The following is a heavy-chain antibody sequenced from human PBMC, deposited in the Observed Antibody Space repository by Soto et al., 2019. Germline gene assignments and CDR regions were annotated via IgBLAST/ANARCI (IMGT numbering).Heavy chain of an antibody. D-gene: IGHD2-2*01. CDR3: AGTSCSSTTCPTTY. V-gene: IGHV1-2*02. CDR1: GYTFTGYY. J-gene: IGHJ4*02. CDR2: INPHSGGT. Sequence: ASVKVSCKTSGYTFTGYYIYWVRQAPGQGLEWMGWINPHSGGTDSSQKFQGRVTMTRDTSISAAYMELSRLRSDDTAVYYCAGTSCSSTTCPTTYWGQGTLVTVSS.